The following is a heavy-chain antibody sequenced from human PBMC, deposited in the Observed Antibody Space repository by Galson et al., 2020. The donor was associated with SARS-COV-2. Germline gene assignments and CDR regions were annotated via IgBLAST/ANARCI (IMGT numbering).Heavy chain of an antibody. Sequence: SETLSLTCTVSSASISSGNYYWSWIRQPAGTGLEWIGRIFTSGRTNYNASLKSRVIISRDTSRNQFSLKVNSVTAADTAVYFCARTTYYPDISGFHADTLQVPFDNWGQGILVTVSS. CDR2: IFTSGRT. J-gene: IGHJ4*02. CDR3: ARTTYYPDISGFHADTLQVPFDN. CDR1: SASISSGNYY. V-gene: IGHV4-61*02. D-gene: IGHD3-22*01.